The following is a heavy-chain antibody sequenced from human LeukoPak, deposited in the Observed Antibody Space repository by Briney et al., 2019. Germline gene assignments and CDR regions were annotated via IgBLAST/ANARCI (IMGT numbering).Heavy chain of an antibody. V-gene: IGHV3-23*01. J-gene: IGHJ6*03. CDR2: ISGSGGST. Sequence: GGSLRLSCAASGFTFSSYGMSWVRQAPGKGLEWVSAISGSGGSTYYADSVKGRFTISRDNSKNTLYLQMNSLRAEDTAVYYCAKPAVEGRYYYYYMDVWGKGTTVTVSS. CDR1: GFTFSSYG. CDR3: AKPAVEGRYYYYYMDV. D-gene: IGHD2-2*01.